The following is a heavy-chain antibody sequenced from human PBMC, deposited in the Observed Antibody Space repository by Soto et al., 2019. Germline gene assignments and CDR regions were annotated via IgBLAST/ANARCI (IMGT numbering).Heavy chain of an antibody. V-gene: IGHV4-59*01. CDR2: IYFRGTT. D-gene: IGHD3-22*01. Sequence: SETLSLTCTVSGGSISSYYWSWIRQPPGKGLEWIGYIYFRGTTNYNPSLKSRVTMSADTSKNQSSLKLNSVTAADTAVYYCARMNYYDTSGYPFDYWGQGMMVTVSS. CDR3: ARMNYYDTSGYPFDY. J-gene: IGHJ4*02. CDR1: GGSISSYY.